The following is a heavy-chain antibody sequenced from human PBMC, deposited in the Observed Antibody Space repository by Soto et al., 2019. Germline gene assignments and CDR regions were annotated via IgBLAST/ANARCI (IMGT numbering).Heavy chain of an antibody. D-gene: IGHD6-13*01. CDR2: IYYSGST. CDR1: GGSISSGGYY. V-gene: IGHV4-31*03. J-gene: IGHJ4*02. Sequence: TLSLTCTVSGGSISSGGYYWSWIRQHPGKGLEWIGYIYYSGSTYYNPSLKSRVTISVDTSKNQFSLKLSSVTAADTAVYYCARAAAAGTDFGYWGQGTLVTVSS. CDR3: ARAAAAGTDFGY.